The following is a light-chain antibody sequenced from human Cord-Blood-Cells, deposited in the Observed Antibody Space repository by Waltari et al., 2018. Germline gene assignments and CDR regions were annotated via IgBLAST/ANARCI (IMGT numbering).Light chain of an antibody. V-gene: IGLV2-14*01. Sequence: QSALTQPASVSGSPGQSITISCTGTRSDVGGYNYVSWYQQHPGKAPQLMIYEVSNRPSGVSNRFSGSKSGNTASLTISGLQAEDEADYYCSSYTSSSTLYVFGTGTKVTVL. CDR1: RSDVGGYNY. CDR2: EVS. J-gene: IGLJ1*01. CDR3: SSYTSSSTLYV.